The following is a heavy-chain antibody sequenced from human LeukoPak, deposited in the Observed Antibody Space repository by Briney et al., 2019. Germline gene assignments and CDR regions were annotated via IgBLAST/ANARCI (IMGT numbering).Heavy chain of an antibody. CDR1: GFTFSSSA. D-gene: IGHD6-19*01. Sequence: GGSLRLSCAASGFTFSSSAMSWVRQAPGKGLEWVSSISGSGSGGSTYYADSVKGRFTISRDNPKNTLYLQMNSLRAEDTAVYYCAKDIVLHPYSSGWYGRESDYWGQGTLVTVSS. CDR3: AKDIVLHPYSSGWYGRESDY. J-gene: IGHJ4*02. V-gene: IGHV3-23*01. CDR2: ISGSGSGGST.